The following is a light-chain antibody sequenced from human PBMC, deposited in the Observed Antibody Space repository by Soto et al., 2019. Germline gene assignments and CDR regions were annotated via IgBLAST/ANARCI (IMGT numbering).Light chain of an antibody. CDR1: SSDVGGYNY. CDR3: SSYTGSGTLI. Sequence: QSALTQPASVSGSPGQSIAISCTGTSSDVGGYNYVAWYQQYPGKAPKLMIFDVSNRPSGVSSRFSGSKSGNTASLTISGLQAEDEADYYCSSYTGSGTLIFGGGTKVTVL. V-gene: IGLV2-14*01. CDR2: DVS. J-gene: IGLJ2*01.